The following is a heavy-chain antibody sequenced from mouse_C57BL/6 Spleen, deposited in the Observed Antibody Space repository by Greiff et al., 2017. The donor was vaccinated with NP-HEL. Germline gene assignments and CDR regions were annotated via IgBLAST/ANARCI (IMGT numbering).Heavy chain of an antibody. V-gene: IGHV14-1*01. Sequence: DVQLQESGAELVRPGASVKLSCTASGFNIKDYYMHWVKQRPEQGLEWIGRIDPEDGDTEYAPKFQGKATMTADTSSNTAYLQLSSLTSEDTAVYYCTTGDSSGPFAYWGQGTLVTVSA. CDR3: TTGDSSGPFAY. CDR1: GFNIKDYY. J-gene: IGHJ3*01. D-gene: IGHD3-2*02. CDR2: IDPEDGDT.